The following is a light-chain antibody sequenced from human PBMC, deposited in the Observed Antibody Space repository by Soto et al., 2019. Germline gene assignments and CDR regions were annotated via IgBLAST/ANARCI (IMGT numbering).Light chain of an antibody. CDR1: QGVLTY. CDR2: AVS. J-gene: IGKJ1*01. Sequence: DIQMTQSPSSLSASVGDRVTISCRASQGVLTYLGWYQQKPGRAPKRLIYAVSNLQSGVPSRFSGSGYGTEFTLTISSLQPEDPATYYCLQHYDYSWTFGQGTKV. V-gene: IGKV1-17*01. CDR3: LQHYDYSWT.